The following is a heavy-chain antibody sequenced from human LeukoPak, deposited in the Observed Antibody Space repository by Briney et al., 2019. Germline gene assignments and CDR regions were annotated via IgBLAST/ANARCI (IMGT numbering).Heavy chain of an antibody. CDR3: ARDGSHYYDSSGPRGMDV. CDR1: GFTFSSYA. V-gene: IGHV3-23*01. Sequence: SGGSLRLSCAASGFTFSSYAMSWVRQAPGKGLEWVSAISGSGGSTYYADSVKGRFTISRDNAKNSLYLQMNSLRAEDTAVYYCARDGSHYYDSSGPRGMDVWGQGTTVTVSS. CDR2: ISGSGGST. J-gene: IGHJ6*02. D-gene: IGHD3-22*01.